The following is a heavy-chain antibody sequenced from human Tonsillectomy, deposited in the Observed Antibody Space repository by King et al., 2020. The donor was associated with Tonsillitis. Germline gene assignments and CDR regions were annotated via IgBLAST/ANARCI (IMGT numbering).Heavy chain of an antibody. CDR2: ISGYNGNT. D-gene: IGHD2-2*01. CDR3: ARGDTSPMDV. CDR1: GYTFTTYG. J-gene: IGHJ6*03. V-gene: IGHV1-18*01. Sequence: VQLVESGGEVKKPGASVTVSCTASGYTFTTYGITWVRQAPGQGLEWMGWISGYNGNTKYAQKFQGRVSMTTDTSTSTAYMELRRLRSDDTAVYYCARGDTSPMDVWGKGTTVTVSS.